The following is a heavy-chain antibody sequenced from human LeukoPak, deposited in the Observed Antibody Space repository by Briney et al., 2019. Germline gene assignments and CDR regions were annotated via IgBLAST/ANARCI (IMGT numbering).Heavy chain of an antibody. Sequence: HWASVKVSCKASGGTFSSHAISWVRQAPGQGLEWMGGIIPIFGTANYAQKFQGRVTITTDESTSTAYMELSSLRSEDTAVYYCATYSSSWYYFDYWGQGTLVTVSS. J-gene: IGHJ4*02. CDR3: ATYSSSWYYFDY. CDR2: IIPIFGTA. D-gene: IGHD6-13*01. V-gene: IGHV1-69*05. CDR1: GGTFSSHA.